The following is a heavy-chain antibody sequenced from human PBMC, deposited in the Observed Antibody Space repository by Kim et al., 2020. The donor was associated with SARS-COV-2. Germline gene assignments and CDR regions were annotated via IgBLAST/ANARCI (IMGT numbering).Heavy chain of an antibody. J-gene: IGHJ5*02. D-gene: IGHD3-10*01. CDR3: ARLGLGTYYNGWFDP. CDR1: GYTFTNYD. Sequence: ASVKVSCKASGYTFTNYDINWVRQATGQGLEWMGWMNPNSGNTGYAQKFQGRVTMTRNTSISTAYMELRSLRSEDTAVYYCARLGLGTYYNGWFDPWGQGALVTVPS. V-gene: IGHV1-8*01. CDR2: MNPNSGNT.